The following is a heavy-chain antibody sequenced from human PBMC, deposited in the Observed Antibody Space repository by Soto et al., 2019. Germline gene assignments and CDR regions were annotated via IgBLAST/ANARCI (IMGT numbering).Heavy chain of an antibody. J-gene: IGHJ4*02. D-gene: IGHD6-19*01. Sequence: EVQLLESGGGLVQPGGSLRLSCVTSGFSFSSYAMSWVRQAPGEGLEWVSVISGSDGSTYYADSVKGRFTISRDDSKNTLYLQMNSLRAEDTAVYYCAKGDGSGRIIDYWGQGTLVTVSS. CDR3: AKGDGSGRIIDY. CDR1: GFSFSSYA. CDR2: ISGSDGST. V-gene: IGHV3-23*01.